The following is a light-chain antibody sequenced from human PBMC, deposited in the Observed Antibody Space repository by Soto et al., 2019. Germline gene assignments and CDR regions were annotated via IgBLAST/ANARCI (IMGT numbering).Light chain of an antibody. V-gene: IGKV1-9*01. Sequence: DIQLTQSPSFLSASVGDRVTITCRASQGISDSLAWYQQKPGKAPNLLIYDASTLQSGVPSRFSGSTSGTEFTLTISSLQPEDFATYYCQQFNVHPLTFGGGTKVGIK. J-gene: IGKJ4*01. CDR3: QQFNVHPLT. CDR1: QGISDS. CDR2: DAS.